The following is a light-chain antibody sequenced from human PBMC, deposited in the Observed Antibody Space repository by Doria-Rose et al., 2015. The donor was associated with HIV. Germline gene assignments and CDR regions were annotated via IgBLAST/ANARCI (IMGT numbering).Light chain of an antibody. Sequence: TQSPGTLYLSPGERATLSCRASQSFSSTYLAWYQQKPGQAPSLLIYDGSTRATGIPDRFSGSESGTDFTLTINRLEPEDFALYYCHQYGTSWTFGQGTKVEI. CDR2: DGS. CDR1: QSFSSTY. J-gene: IGKJ1*01. CDR3: HQYGTSWT. V-gene: IGKV3-20*01.